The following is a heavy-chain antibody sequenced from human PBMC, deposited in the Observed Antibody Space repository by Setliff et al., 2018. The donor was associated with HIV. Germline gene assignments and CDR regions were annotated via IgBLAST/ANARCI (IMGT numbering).Heavy chain of an antibody. J-gene: IGHJ4*01. V-gene: IGHV4-34*01. CDR3: ARGLSSQTYWGTRPLGLDY. CDR2: FNHGRST. Sequence: SETLSLTCAVYGGSFSGYYWSWIRQPPGKGLEWIGEFNHGRSTNYNPSLKSRVTISIDTSNNQFSLQLSSVTAADTAVYYCARGLSSQTYWGTRPLGLDYWGQGSLVTVS. D-gene: IGHD2-2*01. CDR1: GGSFSGYY.